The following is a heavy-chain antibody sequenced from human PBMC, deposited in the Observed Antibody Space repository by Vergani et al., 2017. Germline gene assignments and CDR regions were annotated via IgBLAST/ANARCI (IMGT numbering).Heavy chain of an antibody. V-gene: IGHV1-18*04. J-gene: IGHJ3*02. CDR3: ARVLLWFGADAFDI. D-gene: IGHD3-10*01. CDR2: ISVYNGET. CDR1: GYTFRNSG. Sequence: QVQLVQSGAEVKKPGASVKVSCEGSGYTFRNSGISWVRQAPGEGLEWLGWISVYNGETKFAQKFQGRVTITRNTSISTAYMELSSLRSEDTAVYYCARVLLWFGADAFDIWGQGTMVTVSS.